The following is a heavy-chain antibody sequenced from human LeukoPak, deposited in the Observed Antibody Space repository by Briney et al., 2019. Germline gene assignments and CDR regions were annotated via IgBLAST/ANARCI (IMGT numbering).Heavy chain of an antibody. CDR3: ARSRVYSSGWSFDY. D-gene: IGHD6-19*01. CDR2: IYTSGST. V-gene: IGHV4-61*02. Sequence: SETLSLTCTVSGGSISSGSYYWSWIRQPAGKGLEWIGRIYTSGSTNYNPSLKSRVTISVDTSKNQFSLKLSSVTAADTAVYYCARSRVYSSGWSFDYWGQGTLVTVSS. J-gene: IGHJ4*02. CDR1: GGSISSGSYY.